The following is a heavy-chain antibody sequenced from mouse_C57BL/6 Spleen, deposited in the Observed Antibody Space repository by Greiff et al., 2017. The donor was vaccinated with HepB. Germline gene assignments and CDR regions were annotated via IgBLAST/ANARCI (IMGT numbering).Heavy chain of an antibody. V-gene: IGHV1-81*01. J-gene: IGHJ4*01. Sequence: QVQLQQSGAELARPGASVKLSCKASGYTFTSYGISWVKQRTGQGLEWIGEIYPRSGNTYYNEKFKGKATLTADKSSSTAYMELRSLTSEDSAVYFCARAYDYGGEYAMDYWGQGTSVTVSS. CDR3: ARAYDYGGEYAMDY. D-gene: IGHD2-4*01. CDR1: GYTFTSYG. CDR2: IYPRSGNT.